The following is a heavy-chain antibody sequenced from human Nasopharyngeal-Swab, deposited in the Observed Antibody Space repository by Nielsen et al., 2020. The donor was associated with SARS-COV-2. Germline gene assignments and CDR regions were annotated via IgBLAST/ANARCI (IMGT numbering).Heavy chain of an antibody. J-gene: IGHJ6*03. V-gene: IGHV3-49*03. Sequence: GESLKISCTASGFTFGDYAMSWFRQAPGKGLEWVGFIRSKAYGGTTEYAASVKGRFTISRDDSKNTLYLQMNSLKTEDTAVYYCTTISLWYMDVWGKGTTVTVSS. CDR1: GFTFGDYA. D-gene: IGHD5-12*01. CDR2: IRSKAYGGTT. CDR3: TTISLWYMDV.